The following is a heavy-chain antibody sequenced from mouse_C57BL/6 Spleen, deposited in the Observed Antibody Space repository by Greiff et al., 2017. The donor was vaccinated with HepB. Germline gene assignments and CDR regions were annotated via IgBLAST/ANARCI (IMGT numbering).Heavy chain of an antibody. D-gene: IGHD1-1*01. CDR1: GFNIKDYY. CDR2: IDPEDGDT. CDR3: TLYGSSYWFAY. Sequence: VQLQQSEAELVRPGASVKLSCTASGFNIKDYYMHWVKQRPEQGLEWIGRIDPEDGDTEYAPKFQGKATMTADTSSNTAYLQLSSLTSEDTAVYYCTLYGSSYWFAYWGQGTLVTVSA. V-gene: IGHV14-1*01. J-gene: IGHJ3*01.